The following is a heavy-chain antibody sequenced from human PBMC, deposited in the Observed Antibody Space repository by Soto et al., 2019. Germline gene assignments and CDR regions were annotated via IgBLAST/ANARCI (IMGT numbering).Heavy chain of an antibody. CDR3: ASAPCIAVAGGPYYGMDV. CDR2: INPNSGGT. CDR1: GYTFTGYY. Sequence: QVQLVQSGAEVKKPGASVKVSCKASGYTFTGYYMHWVRQAPGQGLEWMGWINPNSGGTNYAQKFQGWVTMTRDTSISTSYMELSRLRSDDTAVYYCASAPCIAVAGGPYYGMDVWGQGTTVTVSS. V-gene: IGHV1-2*04. J-gene: IGHJ6*02. D-gene: IGHD6-19*01.